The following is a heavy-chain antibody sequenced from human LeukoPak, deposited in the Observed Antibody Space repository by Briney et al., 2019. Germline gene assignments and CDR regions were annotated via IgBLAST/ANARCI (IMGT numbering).Heavy chain of an antibody. Sequence: SETLSLTCTVSGGSISSSSYYWGWIRQPPGKGLEWIGSIYYSGSTYYNPSLKSRVTISVDTSKNQFSLKLSSVTAADTAVYYCARHIVVVPAAHYYFDYWGQGTLVTVSS. D-gene: IGHD2-2*01. CDR2: IYYSGST. CDR3: ARHIVVVPAAHYYFDY. CDR1: GGSISSSSYY. J-gene: IGHJ4*02. V-gene: IGHV4-39*01.